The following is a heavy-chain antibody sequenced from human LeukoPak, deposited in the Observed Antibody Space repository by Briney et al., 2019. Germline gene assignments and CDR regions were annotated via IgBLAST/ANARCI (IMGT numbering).Heavy chain of an antibody. J-gene: IGHJ4*02. CDR2: IYYIRNT. D-gene: IGHD1-26*01. CDR1: GGSVGSAGYY. V-gene: IGHV4-61*08. CDR3: ARTQSQSGSYRYYFGY. Sequence: PSETLSLTCTVSGGSVGSAGYYWSWIRRPPGGGVEWIGYIYYIRNTNYNPSLKSRVTMSLDPSKNQFSLKLNSVTAADTAVYYCARTQSQSGSYRYYFGYWGQGTLVTVSS.